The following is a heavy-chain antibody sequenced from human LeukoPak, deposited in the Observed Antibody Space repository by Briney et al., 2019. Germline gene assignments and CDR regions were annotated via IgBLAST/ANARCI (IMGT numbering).Heavy chain of an antibody. Sequence: GASVKVSCKASGYIFTGYYIHWVRQAPGQGPEWMGWINPNSGGTIYAQKFQGRVTMTRDTSISTAYMELGRLGSDDTALYYCARRIIDGSRGIEYWGQGTLVTVSS. CDR1: GYIFTGYY. D-gene: IGHD3-10*01. J-gene: IGHJ4*02. V-gene: IGHV1-2*02. CDR3: ARRIIDGSRGIEY. CDR2: INPNSGGT.